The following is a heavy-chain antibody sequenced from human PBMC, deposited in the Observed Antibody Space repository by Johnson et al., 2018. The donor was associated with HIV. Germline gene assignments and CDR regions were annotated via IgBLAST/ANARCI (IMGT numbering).Heavy chain of an antibody. Sequence: VQLVESGGGVVQPGRSLRLSCAASGFTFSSYGMHWVRQAPGKGLEWVAVISYDGSNKYYADSVKGRFTISRDNSKNTLYLQMNSLRAEDTAVYYCARVSNHAFDIWGQGTMVTVSS. V-gene: IGHV3-30*03. CDR2: ISYDGSNK. J-gene: IGHJ3*02. CDR3: ARVSNHAFDI. CDR1: GFTFSSYG.